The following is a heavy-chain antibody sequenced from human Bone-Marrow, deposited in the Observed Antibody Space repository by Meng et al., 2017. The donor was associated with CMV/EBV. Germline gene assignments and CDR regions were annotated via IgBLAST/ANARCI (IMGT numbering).Heavy chain of an antibody. J-gene: IGHJ5*02. CDR3: AGEVVVVPSDICGFDP. D-gene: IGHD2-2*01. V-gene: IGHV1-2*02. CDR2: INPHSGGT. CDR1: GYIFTGYY. Sequence: ASVKVSCKASGYIFTGYYMHWVRQAPGQGLEWLGWINPHSGGTKYAQKFEDRVTLTSDTSISTAYMELGRLRSDDTAVYYCAGEVVVVPSDICGFDPWGQGTLVTVSS.